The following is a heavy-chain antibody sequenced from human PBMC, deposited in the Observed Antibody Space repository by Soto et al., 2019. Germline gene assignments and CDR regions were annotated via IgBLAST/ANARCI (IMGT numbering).Heavy chain of an antibody. V-gene: IGHV4-39*01. CDR2: IHYSGST. J-gene: IGHJ6*02. CDR3: ARIVVIPAAPNSYNYYGVDV. D-gene: IGHD2-2*01. CDR1: GDSISSSKYY. Sequence: SETLSLTCTFSGDSISSSKYYWGWIRQPPGKGLEWIGSIHYSGSTYYNSSLKSRVTMSVDTSKNQFSLKISSVTAADTSVYYCARIVVIPAAPNSYNYYGVDVWGQGTTVTASS.